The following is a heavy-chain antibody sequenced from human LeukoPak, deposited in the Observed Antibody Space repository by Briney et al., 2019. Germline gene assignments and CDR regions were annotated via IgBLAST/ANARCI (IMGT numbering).Heavy chain of an antibody. Sequence: GASVKVSCKASGGTFSSYAISWVRQAPGQGLEWMGGIIPIFGTANYAQKFQGRVTITADESTSTAYMELSSLRSEDTAVYYCARGAYDILTGYSPNYYYYYRDVWGKGTTVTISS. V-gene: IGHV1-69*13. CDR2: IIPIFGTA. J-gene: IGHJ6*03. CDR3: ARGAYDILTGYSPNYYYYYRDV. D-gene: IGHD3-9*01. CDR1: GGTFSSYA.